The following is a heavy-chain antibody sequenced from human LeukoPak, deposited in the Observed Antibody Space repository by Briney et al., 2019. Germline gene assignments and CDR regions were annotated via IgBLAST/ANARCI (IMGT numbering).Heavy chain of an antibody. J-gene: IGHJ6*02. D-gene: IGHD2-2*01. CDR1: GYTFTSYD. V-gene: IGHV1-8*01. CDR2: MNPNSGNT. CDR3: ARGEYHNNKDCSSTSCYYNYYYGMDV. Sequence: ASVKVSCKASGYTFTSYDINWVRQATGQGLEWMGWMNPNSGNTGYAQKFQGRVTMTRNTSISTAHMELSSLRSEDTAVYYCARGEYHNNKDCSSTSCYYNYYYGMDVWGQGTTVTVSS.